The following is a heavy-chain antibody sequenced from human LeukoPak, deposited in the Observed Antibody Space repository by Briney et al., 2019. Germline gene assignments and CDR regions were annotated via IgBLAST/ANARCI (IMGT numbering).Heavy chain of an antibody. V-gene: IGHV4-39*07. CDR1: GGSISSSSYY. D-gene: IGHD5-24*01. CDR3: ARGVGDGYTYNY. Sequence: SDTLSLTCTLSGGSISSSSYYWGWIRQPPGKGLEWIGSIYYSGSTYYNPSLKSRVTISVDTSKNQFSLKLSSVTAADTAVYYCARGVGDGYTYNYWGQGTLVTVSS. CDR2: IYYSGST. J-gene: IGHJ4*02.